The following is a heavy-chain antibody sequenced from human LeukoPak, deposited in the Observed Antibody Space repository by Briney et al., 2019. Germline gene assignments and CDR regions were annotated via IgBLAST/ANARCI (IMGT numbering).Heavy chain of an antibody. J-gene: IGHJ4*02. V-gene: IGHV3-11*01. CDR2: ISSSGSTI. CDR1: GLTYKHYY. CDR3: ARQINRSAPLDY. Sequence: GGSLTLSCAASGLTYKHYYMRWLRQAPGKAGVWGSYISSSGSTIYYADSVKGRFTISRDNAKNSLYLQMNSLRAEDTAVYYCARQINRSAPLDYCGQGTLVTVSS.